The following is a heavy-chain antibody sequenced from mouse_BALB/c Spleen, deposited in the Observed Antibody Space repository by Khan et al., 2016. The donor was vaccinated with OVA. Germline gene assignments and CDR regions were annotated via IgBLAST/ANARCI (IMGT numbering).Heavy chain of an antibody. Sequence: QIQLVQSGPELKKPGETVKISCKASGYTFTDYVMNWVKQAPGKGLRWMGWINTYTGEPTYADDFKGRFAFSLDTSASTAYLQLNNLNNEDTATYFCARFHGGYWGQGTTLTVSS. V-gene: IGHV9-3-1*01. CDR2: INTYTGEP. CDR3: ARFHGGY. J-gene: IGHJ2*01. CDR1: GYTFTDYV.